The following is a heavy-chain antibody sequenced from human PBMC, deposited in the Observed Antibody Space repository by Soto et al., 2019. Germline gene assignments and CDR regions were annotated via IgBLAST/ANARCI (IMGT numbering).Heavy chain of an antibody. CDR1: GFTFSDYA. V-gene: IGHV3-23*01. J-gene: IGHJ4*02. CDR2: IANRGIPT. CDR3: AKDTSHSSGWYWYY. D-gene: IGHD6-19*01. Sequence: GGSLRLSCAASGFTFSDYAMSWVRQAPGKGLEWVSAIANRGIPTYYTDSVKSRFTISRDNSKNTLYLQIHSLRAEDTDVYFCAKDTSHSSGWYWYYWGQGTLVTVSS.